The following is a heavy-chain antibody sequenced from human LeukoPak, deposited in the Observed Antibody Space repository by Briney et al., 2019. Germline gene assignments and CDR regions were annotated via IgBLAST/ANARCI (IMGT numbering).Heavy chain of an antibody. J-gene: IGHJ6*04. CDR3: AKAGYCSSTSCPAIEVYYYGMDV. CDR1: GFTFSSYA. CDR2: ICGSGGTT. V-gene: IGHV3-23*01. Sequence: GGSLRLSCAASGFTFSSYAMSWVRQAPGKGLEWVSAICGSGGTTYYADSVKGRFTISRENSKNTLYLQMTSLRAEDTAVYYCAKAGYCSSTSCPAIEVYYYGMDVWGKGTTVTVSS. D-gene: IGHD2-2*01.